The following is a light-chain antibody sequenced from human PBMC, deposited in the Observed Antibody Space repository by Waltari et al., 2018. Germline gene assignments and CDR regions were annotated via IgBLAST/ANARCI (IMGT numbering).Light chain of an antibody. Sequence: DIQMSQSPSTLSASVGDRVTITCRARRSFSTGLASYQQKPGNAPKLLIYGASPLEIGLPSRFSGSGSGKDFSLTISSLQPYDFATYYCQQYATYPRTFGQGTNVEVK. CDR3: QQYATYPRT. V-gene: IGKV1-5*03. CDR1: RSFSTG. J-gene: IGKJ1*01. CDR2: GAS.